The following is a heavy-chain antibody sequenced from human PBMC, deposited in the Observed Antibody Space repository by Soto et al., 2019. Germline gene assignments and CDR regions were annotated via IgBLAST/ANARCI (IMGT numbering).Heavy chain of an antibody. CDR2: ISYDGSNK. CDR3: AKPPLDSGHDYWADAFDI. D-gene: IGHD5-12*01. V-gene: IGHV3-30*18. CDR1: GFTFSSYG. J-gene: IGHJ3*02. Sequence: QVQLVESGGGVVQPGRSLRLSCAASGFTFSSYGMHWVRQAPGKGLEWVADISYDGSNKYYADSVKGRFTIPRDNSKNTLYLPLNSLRAEDTAVYYCAKPPLDSGHDYWADAFDIWGEGTMVTVSS.